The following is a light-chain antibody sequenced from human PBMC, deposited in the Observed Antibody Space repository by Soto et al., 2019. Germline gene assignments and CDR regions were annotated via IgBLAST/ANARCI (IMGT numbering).Light chain of an antibody. V-gene: IGLV2-14*03. CDR1: SSDVGGYNY. J-gene: IGLJ2*01. Sequence: QSVLTQPASVSGSPGQSITISCTGTSSDVGGYNYVSWNQHHPGKAPKVIIYDVSDRPSGVSNRLSGSKSGNTASLTISGLQAEDEADYYCSSYRSSSTDIVFGGGTQLTVL. CDR2: DVS. CDR3: SSYRSSSTDIV.